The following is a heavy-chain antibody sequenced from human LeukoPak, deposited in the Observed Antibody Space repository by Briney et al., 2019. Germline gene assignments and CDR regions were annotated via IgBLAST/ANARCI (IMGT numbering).Heavy chain of an antibody. Sequence: GGSLRLSCAASGFTFSSYAMSWVRQAPGKGLEWVSAISGSGGSTYNADSVKGRFTISRDNSKNTLYLQMNSVRAEDTAVYYCAKGYVGGSYYSYYYYGMDVWGQGTTVTVSS. CDR2: ISGSGGST. D-gene: IGHD1-26*01. CDR3: AKGYVGGSYYSYYYYGMDV. CDR1: GFTFSSYA. V-gene: IGHV3-23*01. J-gene: IGHJ6*02.